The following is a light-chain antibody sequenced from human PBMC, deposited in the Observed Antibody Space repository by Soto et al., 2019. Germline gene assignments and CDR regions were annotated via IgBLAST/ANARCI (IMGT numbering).Light chain of an antibody. V-gene: IGKV3-15*01. J-gene: IGKJ2*01. CDR1: QSISSE. Sequence: EIVMTQSPATLSVSPGESATLSCRASQSISSELAWYQQKPGQPPRLLIYGASTRATGVPARFTGSVSGSDFTLTSSGLQSEDFAFYYCQQRHNRPLTFGLGTRLEI. CDR2: GAS. CDR3: QQRHNRPLT.